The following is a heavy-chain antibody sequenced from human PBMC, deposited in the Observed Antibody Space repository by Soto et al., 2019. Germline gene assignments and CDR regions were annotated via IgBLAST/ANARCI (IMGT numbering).Heavy chain of an antibody. J-gene: IGHJ5*02. V-gene: IGHV3-9*01. Sequence: GGSLRLSCEASGFTFNDFAMHWVRQAPGKGLEWVASIDWNGAKIAYAASVEGRFTISRENVKNSLFLQMNSLRAEDTAFYFCARDSGIVAAGRFSFDPRGRGTMVTV. CDR1: GFTFNDFA. CDR2: IDWNGAKI. CDR3: ARDSGIVAAGRFSFDP. D-gene: IGHD6-13*01.